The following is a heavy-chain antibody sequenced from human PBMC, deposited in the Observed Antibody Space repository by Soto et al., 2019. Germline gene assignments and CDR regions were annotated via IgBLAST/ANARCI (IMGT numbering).Heavy chain of an antibody. V-gene: IGHV2-5*02. CDR1: GFSLSTSGVG. J-gene: IGHJ4*02. D-gene: IGHD4-17*01. CDR3: AHKGYGDYPLDY. Sequence: QITLKESGPTLVKPTQTLTLTCTFSGFSLSTSGVGVGWIRQPPGKALEWLAVIYWDDYKHYSPSLKSRLTITKDTSKNQVVLTMTNIHPVDTATYCCAHKGYGDYPLDYWGQGTLLTVSS. CDR2: IYWDDYK.